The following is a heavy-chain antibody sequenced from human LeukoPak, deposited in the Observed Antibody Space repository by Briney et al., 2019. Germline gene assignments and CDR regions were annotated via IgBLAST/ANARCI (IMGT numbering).Heavy chain of an antibody. CDR2: IYYSGST. V-gene: IGHV4-39*07. Sequence: SETLSLTCTVSGGSISSSSYYWGWIRQPPGKGLEWIGSIYYSGSTYYNPSLKSRVTISVDTSKNQFSLKLSSVAAADTAVYYCARVEMATINIDYWGQGTLVTVSS. CDR1: GGSISSSSYY. J-gene: IGHJ4*02. D-gene: IGHD5-24*01. CDR3: ARVEMATINIDY.